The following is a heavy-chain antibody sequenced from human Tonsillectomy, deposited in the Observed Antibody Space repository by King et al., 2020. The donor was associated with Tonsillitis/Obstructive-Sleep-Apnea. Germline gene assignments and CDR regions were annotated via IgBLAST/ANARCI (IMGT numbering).Heavy chain of an antibody. D-gene: IGHD3-3*01. CDR3: AREETTITIFGKRGRRWFDP. V-gene: IGHV7-4-1*02. J-gene: IGHJ5*02. CDR2: INTNTGNP. CDR1: GYTFTSYA. Sequence: QLVQSGSELKKPGASVKVSCKASGYTFTSYAMNWVRQAPGQGLEWMGWINTNTGNPTYAQGFTGRFVFSLDTSVSTAYLQISSLKAEDTAVYYCAREETTITIFGKRGRRWFDPWGQGTLVTVSS.